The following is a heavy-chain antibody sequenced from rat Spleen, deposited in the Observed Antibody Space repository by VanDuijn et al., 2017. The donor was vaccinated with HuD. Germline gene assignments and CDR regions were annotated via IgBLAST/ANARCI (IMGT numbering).Heavy chain of an antibody. V-gene: IGHV5-29*01. J-gene: IGHJ4*01. CDR1: GFTFSDYY. CDR2: INYDGRST. CDR3: AKALMDA. Sequence: EVQLVESDGGLVQPGRSLKLSCAASGFTFSDYYMAWVCQAPTKGLEWVATINYDGRSTFYRDSVKGRFSISRDNAQSTLYLQMDTLRSEDTATYYCAKALMDAWGQGASVTVSS.